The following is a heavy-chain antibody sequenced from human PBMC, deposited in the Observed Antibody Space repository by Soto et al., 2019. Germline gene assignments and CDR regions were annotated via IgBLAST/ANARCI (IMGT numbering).Heavy chain of an antibody. J-gene: IGHJ6*02. CDR2: IYYSGTT. CDR3: ARQGLRYYFYGMDI. V-gene: IGHV4-39*01. CDR1: GGSISSSSYY. D-gene: IGHD3-16*02. Sequence: PSETLSLTCTVSGGSISSSSYYWGWIRQPPGKGLEWIGTIYYSGTTIYNPSLKSRVTISVDTSKNQFSLKLSSVTAAGTAVYYCARQGLRYYFYGMDIWGQGTTVTVSS.